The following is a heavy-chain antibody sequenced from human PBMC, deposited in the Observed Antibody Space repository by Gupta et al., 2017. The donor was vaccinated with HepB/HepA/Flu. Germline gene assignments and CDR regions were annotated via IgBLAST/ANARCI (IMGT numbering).Heavy chain of an antibody. J-gene: IGHJ4*02. CDR2: INCDGSTT. D-gene: IGHD3-9*01. V-gene: IGHV3-74*01. CDR1: GFTFRTYW. Sequence: EVQLVESGGGLVQPGGSLRLSCTASGFTFRTYWMHWVRQAPGKGLVWVSRINCDGSTTTYADSVLGRFTISRDNAKNTLYLHMTSLRVEDTAVYYCAREPINFWGQGTLVTVSS. CDR3: AREPINF.